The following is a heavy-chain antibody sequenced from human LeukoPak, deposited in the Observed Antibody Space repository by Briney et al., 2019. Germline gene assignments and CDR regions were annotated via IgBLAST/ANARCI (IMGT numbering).Heavy chain of an antibody. CDR3: ARGDVVYYHFDY. V-gene: IGHV4-59*01. CDR2: IYYSGST. J-gene: IGHJ4*02. D-gene: IGHD1-26*01. Sequence: SETLSLTCTVSGGSISSYYWSWIRQPPGKGLEWIGYIYYSGSTNYNPSLKSRVTISVDTSKNQFSLKLSSVTAADTAVYYCARGDVVYYHFDYWGQGTLVTVSS. CDR1: GGSISSYY.